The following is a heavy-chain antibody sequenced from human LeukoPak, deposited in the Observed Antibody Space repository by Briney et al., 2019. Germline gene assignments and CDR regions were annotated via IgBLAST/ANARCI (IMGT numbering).Heavy chain of an antibody. Sequence: GGSLRLSCAASGLTFSTYGMGWVRQAPGKGLEWVSAISGDGASTYYADSVKGRFTISRDNSKNTLYVQMNSLRAEDTAVYYCAKDRGWFGGSLANFDYWGQGTLVTISS. CDR2: ISGDGAST. D-gene: IGHD3-10*01. J-gene: IGHJ4*02. CDR1: GLTFSTYG. CDR3: AKDRGWFGGSLANFDY. V-gene: IGHV3-23*01.